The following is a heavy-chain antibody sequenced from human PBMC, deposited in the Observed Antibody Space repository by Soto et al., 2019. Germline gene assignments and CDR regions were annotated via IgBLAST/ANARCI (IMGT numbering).Heavy chain of an antibody. CDR1: GYSFTSYW. Sequence: PGESLTISCKGSGYSFTSYWIGWVRQMPGKGLEWMGIIYPGDSDTRYSPSFQGQVTISADKSISTAYLQWSSLKASDTAMYYCAGLFFRDMVGVIAALDAFVRGGPGTMVNASS. J-gene: IGHJ3*02. D-gene: IGHD2-15*01. CDR2: IYPGDSDT. CDR3: AGLFFRDMVGVIAALDAFVR. V-gene: IGHV5-51*01.